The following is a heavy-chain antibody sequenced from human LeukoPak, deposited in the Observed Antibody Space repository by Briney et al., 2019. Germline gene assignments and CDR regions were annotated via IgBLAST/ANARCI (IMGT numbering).Heavy chain of an antibody. V-gene: IGHV1-2*02. Sequence: ASVKVSCKASGYTFTGYYMHWVRQAPGQGLEWMGWINPNSGGTNYAQKFQGRVTMTRDTSISTAYMELSRLRSDDTAVYYCARDWFGRQQQTTWYYYYMDVWGKGTTVTVSS. CDR3: ARDWFGRQQQTTWYYYYMDV. D-gene: IGHD3-10*01. J-gene: IGHJ6*03. CDR1: GYTFTGYY. CDR2: INPNSGGT.